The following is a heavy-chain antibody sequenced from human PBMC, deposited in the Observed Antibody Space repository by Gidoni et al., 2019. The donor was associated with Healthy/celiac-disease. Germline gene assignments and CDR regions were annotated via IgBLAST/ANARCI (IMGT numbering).Heavy chain of an antibody. Sequence: QVQLQQWGAGLLKPSETLSLTCAMSGPSFSGYYWSWIRQSPGRGLEWIAEITHTGSTNYKPSLRSRVTMSVDASKNQFSLQLRSVTAADTAVYYCARGRYHDSSGFPYWGQGTLVTVSS. V-gene: IGHV4-34*01. CDR1: GPSFSGYY. J-gene: IGHJ4*02. CDR2: ITHTGST. D-gene: IGHD3-22*01. CDR3: ARGRYHDSSGFPY.